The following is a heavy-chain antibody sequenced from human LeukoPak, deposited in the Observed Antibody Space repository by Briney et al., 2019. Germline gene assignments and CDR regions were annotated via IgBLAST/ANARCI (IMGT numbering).Heavy chain of an antibody. V-gene: IGHV3-7*01. J-gene: IGHJ4*02. D-gene: IGHD3-22*01. Sequence: PGGSLRLSCAASGFTFSSYWMNWVRQAPGKGLEWVANIAQDGSEKHYVDSVKGRFTISRDNAKNSLYLQMDSLRAEDTAIYYCARYYETSGYYDSFDYWGQGTLVTVSS. CDR3: ARYYETSGYYDSFDY. CDR1: GFTFSSYW. CDR2: IAQDGSEK.